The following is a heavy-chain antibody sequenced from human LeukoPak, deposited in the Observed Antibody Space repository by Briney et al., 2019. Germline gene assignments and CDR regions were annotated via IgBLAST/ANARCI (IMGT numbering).Heavy chain of an antibody. CDR2: IQYDVNNK. CDR3: AKDRCSNGIGCYYYYMDV. V-gene: IGHV3-30*02. J-gene: IGHJ6*03. D-gene: IGHD2-8*01. Sequence: GGSLRLSCAAPGFTFSRYGMHWVRQAPGKGLECVAYIQYDVNNKQYAHSVKGRFRISRDSSKNILYLQMNSLRAEDTAVYYCAKDRCSNGIGCYYYYMDVWGKGTTVTISS. CDR1: GFTFSRYG.